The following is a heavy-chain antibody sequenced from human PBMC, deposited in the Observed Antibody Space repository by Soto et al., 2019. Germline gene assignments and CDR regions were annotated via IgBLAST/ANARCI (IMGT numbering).Heavy chain of an antibody. V-gene: IGHV1-69*02. Sequence: GASVKVSCKASGGTFSGYTISWVRQAPGQGLEWMGRIIPILGIANYAQKFQGRVTITADKSTSTAYMELSSLRSEDTAVYYCARGPEFYDFWSLSYFDYWGQGTLVTVSS. CDR1: GGTFSGYT. J-gene: IGHJ4*02. CDR2: IIPILGIA. D-gene: IGHD3-3*01. CDR3: ARGPEFYDFWSLSYFDY.